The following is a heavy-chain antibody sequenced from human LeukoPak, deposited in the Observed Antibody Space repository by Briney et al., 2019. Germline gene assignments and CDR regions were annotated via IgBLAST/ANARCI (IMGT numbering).Heavy chain of an antibody. D-gene: IGHD3-3*01. CDR1: RYTYTSYG. Sequence: ASVTVSFLACRYTYTSYGMSWVGQARGQGREGVGWISAYNGNTNYVQKLQGRVTMTTDTSTSTAYMELRSLRSDDTAVYYCAREGHYDFWSGGNFDYWGQGTLVTVSS. CDR3: AREGHYDFWSGGNFDY. V-gene: IGHV1-18*01. J-gene: IGHJ4*02. CDR2: ISAYNGNT.